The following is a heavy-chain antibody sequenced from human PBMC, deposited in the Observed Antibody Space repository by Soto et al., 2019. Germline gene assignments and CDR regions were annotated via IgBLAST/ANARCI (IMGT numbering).Heavy chain of an antibody. D-gene: IGHD1-26*01. J-gene: IGHJ4*02. CDR2: FSGSGGST. Sequence: EVQLLESGGGLVQPGGSLRLSCAASGFTFSSYAMRWVRQAPGKGLEWFSAFSGSGGSTYYADSVKGRFTISRDNSKNTLYLQMNSLRAEDTAVYYCARRGSGSYYDYWGQGTLVTVSS. V-gene: IGHV3-23*01. CDR3: ARRGSGSYYDY. CDR1: GFTFSSYA.